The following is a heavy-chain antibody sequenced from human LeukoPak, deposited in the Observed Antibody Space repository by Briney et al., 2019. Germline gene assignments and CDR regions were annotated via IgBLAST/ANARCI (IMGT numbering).Heavy chain of an antibody. CDR3: ATWAGGGSGYYFDY. CDR2: INHSGST. D-gene: IGHD6-19*01. CDR1: GESFSGYY. J-gene: IGHJ4*02. Sequence: SETLSLTCAVYGESFSGYYWSWIRQPPGKGLEWIGDINHSGSTNYNPSLKSRVTISVDTSKNHFSLKLSSVTAADTAVYYCATWAGGGSGYYFDYWGQGTLVTVSS. V-gene: IGHV4-34*01.